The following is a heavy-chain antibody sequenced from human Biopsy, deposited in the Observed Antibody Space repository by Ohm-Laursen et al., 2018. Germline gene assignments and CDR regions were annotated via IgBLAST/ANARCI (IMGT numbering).Heavy chain of an antibody. D-gene: IGHD3-3*01. J-gene: IGHJ3*01. CDR2: ISNRGST. CDR1: GGSISSDY. Sequence: GTLSLTCTVSGGSISSDYWSWIRQSPGKGLEWIGYISNRGSTNYNPSLRGRVTISVDTSKNQFSLKLSSVTAADTAVFFCARLYRPDDYWNDDPPDAFDVWGQGTRVTVSS. CDR3: ARLYRPDDYWNDDPPDAFDV. V-gene: IGHV4-59*01.